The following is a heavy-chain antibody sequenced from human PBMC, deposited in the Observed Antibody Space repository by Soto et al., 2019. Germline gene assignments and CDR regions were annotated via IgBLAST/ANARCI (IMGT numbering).Heavy chain of an antibody. CDR1: GGSISSSNW. V-gene: IGHV4-4*02. CDR3: SRDSRYCSGGSCSYYYGMDV. D-gene: IGHD2-15*01. Sequence: QVQLQESGPGLVKPSGTLSLTCAVSGGSISSSNWWSWVRQPPGKGLEWIGEIYHSGSTNYNPSLKSRVTISVDKSKNQFSLKLSSVTAADTAVYYCSRDSRYCSGGSCSYYYGMDVWGQGTTVTVSS. J-gene: IGHJ6*02. CDR2: IYHSGST.